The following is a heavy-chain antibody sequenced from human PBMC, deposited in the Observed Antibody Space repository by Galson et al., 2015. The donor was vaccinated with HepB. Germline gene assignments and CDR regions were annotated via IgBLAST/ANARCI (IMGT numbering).Heavy chain of an antibody. J-gene: IGHJ4*02. CDR1: GAIFSGSA. D-gene: IGHD2/OR15-2a*01. CDR3: IRHVEYYRPY. CDR2: IRPKEHFYAT. Sequence: SLRLSCAASGAIFSGSAIHWVRQAPGKGLERVGHIRPKEHFYATSYSASVGGRFTISRDDSKNTAFLHMSSLRVEDTAVYYCIRHVEYYRPYWGQGSLVAVSS. V-gene: IGHV3-73*01.